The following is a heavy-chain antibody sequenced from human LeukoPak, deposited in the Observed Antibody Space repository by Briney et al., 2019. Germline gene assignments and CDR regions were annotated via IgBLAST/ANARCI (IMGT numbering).Heavy chain of an antibody. CDR3: ASRPADTTWYGVFDY. Sequence: SETLSLTCSVSGGSINSHYWSWIRQPPGKRLEWIGYIFNTGNTNYNPSLASRVTMSVETSRAQFFLRLSPVTAAGTAIYYCASRPADTTWYGVFDYWSQGTLVTVSS. J-gene: IGHJ4*02. V-gene: IGHV4-59*11. CDR2: IFNTGNT. CDR1: GGSINSHY. D-gene: IGHD3-10*01.